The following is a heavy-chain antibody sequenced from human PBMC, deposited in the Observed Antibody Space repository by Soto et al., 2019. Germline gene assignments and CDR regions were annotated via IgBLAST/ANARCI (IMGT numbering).Heavy chain of an antibody. CDR3: ARVRFGEWGYAMDV. Sequence: VQLVESGGGLVKPGGSLRLSCAASGLTFSDSYLNWIRHAPGKGLEWLAYISSTGSSIFYAGSVKGRFTISRDNAKNSLYLQMNSLRAEATAMYYCARVRFGEWGYAMDVWGQGTTVTVSS. CDR1: GLTFSDSY. CDR2: ISSTGSSI. J-gene: IGHJ6*02. D-gene: IGHD3-10*01. V-gene: IGHV3-11*01.